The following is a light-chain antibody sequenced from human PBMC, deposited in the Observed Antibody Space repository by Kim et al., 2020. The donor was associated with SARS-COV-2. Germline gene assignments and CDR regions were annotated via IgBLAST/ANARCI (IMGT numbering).Light chain of an antibody. Sequence: GQTVTISCSGSSSNIGSNSIYWYQQLPGTAPKLLIYRNNQRRSGIPDRISGSKSGTSASLAISGLRSEDEADYYCATWDASLSGVVFGGGTQLTVL. CDR3: ATWDASLSGVV. CDR1: SSNIGSNS. V-gene: IGLV1-47*01. J-gene: IGLJ3*02. CDR2: RNN.